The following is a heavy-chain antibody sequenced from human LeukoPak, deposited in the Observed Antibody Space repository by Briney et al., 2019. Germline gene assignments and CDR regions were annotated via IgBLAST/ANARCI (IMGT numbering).Heavy chain of an antibody. J-gene: IGHJ3*02. V-gene: IGHV1-8*01. D-gene: IGHD3-3*01. Sequence: GASVKVSCKASGYTFTSYDINWVRQATGQGLEWMGWMNPNSGNTGYAQKFQGRVTMTRNTSISTAYMELSSLRSEDTAVYYCARGRSQYYDFWSGYYPEAFDIWGQGTMVRLF. CDR2: MNPNSGNT. CDR3: ARGRSQYYDFWSGYYPEAFDI. CDR1: GYTFTSYD.